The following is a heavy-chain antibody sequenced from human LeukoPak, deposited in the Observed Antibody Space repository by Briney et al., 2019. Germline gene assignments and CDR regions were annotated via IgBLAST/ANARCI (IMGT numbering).Heavy chain of an antibody. Sequence: ASVKVSCKASGYTFTGYYMHWVRQGPGQGLGWMGWINPNSGGTNYAQKFQGRVTMTRDTSISTAYMELSRLRSDDTAVYYCARTYYYGSGSPEKGFDYWGQGTLVTVSS. CDR2: INPNSGGT. CDR1: GYTFTGYY. D-gene: IGHD3-10*01. CDR3: ARTYYYGSGSPEKGFDY. J-gene: IGHJ4*02. V-gene: IGHV1-2*02.